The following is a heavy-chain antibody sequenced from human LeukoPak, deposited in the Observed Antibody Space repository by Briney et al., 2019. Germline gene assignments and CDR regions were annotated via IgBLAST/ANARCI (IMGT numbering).Heavy chain of an antibody. CDR1: GGSFSGYY. Sequence: SETLSLTCAVYGGSFSGYYWSWIRQPPGKRLEWIGEINHSGSTNYNPSLKSRVTISVDTSKNQFSLKLSSVTAADTAVYYCASSGSFRQQLIKWGQGTLVTVSS. CDR2: INHSGST. CDR3: ASSGSFRQQLIK. V-gene: IGHV4-34*01. D-gene: IGHD2-2*01. J-gene: IGHJ4*02.